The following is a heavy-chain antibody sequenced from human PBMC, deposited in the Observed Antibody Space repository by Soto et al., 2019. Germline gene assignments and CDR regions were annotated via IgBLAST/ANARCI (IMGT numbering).Heavy chain of an antibody. CDR1: GFTFSSYA. Sequence: SLRLSCAASGFTFSSYAMSWVRQAPGKGLEWVSAISGSGGSTYYANSVKGRFTISRDNSKNTLYLQMNSLRAEDTAVHYCWAYLNFDYWGQGTLVTVSS. V-gene: IGHV3-23*01. CDR3: WAYLNFDY. D-gene: IGHD3-10*01. CDR2: ISGSGGST. J-gene: IGHJ4*02.